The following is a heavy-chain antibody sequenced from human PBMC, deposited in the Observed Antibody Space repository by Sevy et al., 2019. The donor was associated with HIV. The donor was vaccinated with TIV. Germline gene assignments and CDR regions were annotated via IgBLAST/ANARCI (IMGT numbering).Heavy chain of an antibody. V-gene: IGHV4-61*01. CDR2: IYYSGST. CDR3: ARDPRDYSSSSPFDY. Sequence: SETLSLTCTVSGGSVSSGSYYWSWIRQPPGKGLEWIGYIYYSGSTNYNPSSKSRVTISVDTSKNQFSLKLSSVTAADTAVYYCARDPRDYSSSSPFDYWGQGTLVTVSS. CDR1: GGSVSSGSYY. J-gene: IGHJ4*02. D-gene: IGHD6-6*01.